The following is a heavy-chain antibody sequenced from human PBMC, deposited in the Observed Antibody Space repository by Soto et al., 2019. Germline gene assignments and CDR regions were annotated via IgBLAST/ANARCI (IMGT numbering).Heavy chain of an antibody. CDR1: GFTFSSYE. CDR2: ISSSGSTK. D-gene: IGHD1-26*01. J-gene: IGHJ6*02. Sequence: PGGSLRLSCAASGFTFSSYEITWVRQAPGKGLEWISYISSSGSTKYYADSVKGRFTISRDNAKNSLYLQMNSLRAEDTAVYYCARSPLSGTFKYYFYAMDVWGQGTTVTVSS. CDR3: ARSPLSGTFKYYFYAMDV. V-gene: IGHV3-48*03.